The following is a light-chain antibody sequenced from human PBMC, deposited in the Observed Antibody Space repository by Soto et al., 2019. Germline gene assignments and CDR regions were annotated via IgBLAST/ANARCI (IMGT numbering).Light chain of an antibody. CDR1: QSVSSNY. J-gene: IGKJ2*01. Sequence: EIVLTQSPGTLSLSPGERATLSCRASQSVSSNYLAWYQQKPGQAPRLLIYGASSRATGIPDRFSGSGSGTDFTLTISRLEPEDFAVYYCQQYGSSPPMYTFGQGTKLGIK. V-gene: IGKV3-20*01. CDR3: QQYGSSPPMYT. CDR2: GAS.